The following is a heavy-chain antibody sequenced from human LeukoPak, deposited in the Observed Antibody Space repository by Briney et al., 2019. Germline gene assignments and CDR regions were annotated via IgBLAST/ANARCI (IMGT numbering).Heavy chain of an antibody. D-gene: IGHD3-10*01. V-gene: IGHV1-8*01. CDR1: GYTFISYD. Sequence: ASVKVSCKASGYTFISYDINWVRQANGQGLEWMGWMNPNSGNTGYAQKFQGRVTMTRNTSISTAYMELSSLRSEDTAVYYCARGPRVLLWFGELSPPSDYWGQGTLVTVSS. J-gene: IGHJ4*02. CDR2: MNPNSGNT. CDR3: ARGPRVLLWFGELSPPSDY.